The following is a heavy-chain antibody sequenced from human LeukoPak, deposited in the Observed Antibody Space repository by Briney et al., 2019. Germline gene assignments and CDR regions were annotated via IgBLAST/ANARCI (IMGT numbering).Heavy chain of an antibody. CDR3: ARAYYYDSSGSLRFDY. J-gene: IGHJ4*02. CDR2: IIPILGIA. V-gene: IGHV1-69*02. Sequence: SVKVSCKASGGTFSSYTISWVRQAPGQGLEWMGRIIPILGIANYAQKFQGRVTITADKSTSTAYMELSSLRSEDTAVYYCARAYYYDSSGSLRFDYWGQGTLVTVPS. CDR1: GGTFSSYT. D-gene: IGHD3-22*01.